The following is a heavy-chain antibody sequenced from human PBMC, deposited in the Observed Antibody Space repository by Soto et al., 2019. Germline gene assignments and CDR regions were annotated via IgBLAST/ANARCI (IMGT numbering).Heavy chain of an antibody. CDR2: ISSSSSYI. V-gene: IGHV3-21*01. D-gene: IGHD3-10*01. CDR3: ARGARLWFGELTGDYYYYYMDV. Sequence: GGSLRLSCAASGFTFSSYSMNWVRQAPGKGLEWVSSISSSSSYIYYADSVKGRFTISRDNAKNSLYLQMNSLRAEDTAVYYCARGARLWFGELTGDYYYYYMDVWGKGTTVTVSS. CDR1: GFTFSSYS. J-gene: IGHJ6*03.